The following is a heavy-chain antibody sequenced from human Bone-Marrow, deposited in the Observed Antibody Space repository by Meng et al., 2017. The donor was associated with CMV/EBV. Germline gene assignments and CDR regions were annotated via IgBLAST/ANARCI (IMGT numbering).Heavy chain of an antibody. CDR2: ISSGSTSI. J-gene: IGHJ5*02. CDR1: GFTFSSYT. V-gene: IGHV3-21*01. Sequence: GESLKISCTASGFTFSSYTMNWVRQAPGKGLEWVSSISSGSTSIYYTDSVRGRFAISGDNAKNSLYLQMNSLRAEDTAVYYCASVTVTTGGWFDPWGQGTLVTVSS. D-gene: IGHD4-11*01. CDR3: ASVTVTTGGWFDP.